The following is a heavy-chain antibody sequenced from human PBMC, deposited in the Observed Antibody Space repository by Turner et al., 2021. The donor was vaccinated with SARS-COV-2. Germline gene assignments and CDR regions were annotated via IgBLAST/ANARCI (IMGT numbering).Heavy chain of an antibody. CDR2: FDHEDGET. D-gene: IGHD3-3*01. CDR1: GSPLTEFS. Sequence: QVQLVQAGAEVKKPGASVRVSCKVSGSPLTEFSMHWVRQSPGKGRGGMGGFDHEDGETINAQKFKGRVTMTEDTSTDTAYMELSSLRSEETALYYCARASRAIFGVLYNWFDPWGQGTLVTVSS. J-gene: IGHJ5*02. V-gene: IGHV1-24*01. CDR3: ARASRAIFGVLYNWFDP.